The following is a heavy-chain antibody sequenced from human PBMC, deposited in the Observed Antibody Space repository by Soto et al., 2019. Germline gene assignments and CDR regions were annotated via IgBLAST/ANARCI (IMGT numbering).Heavy chain of an antibody. CDR2: INPILSMS. CDR3: APSYGAGYRAFAS. Sequence: QVQLVQSGADVQRPGSSVRVSCKASGDTFNFYTINWVRQAPGQGLQWMGRINPILSMSNYAPRFQGRVTMTADKSTSTGYMELSSLRYEDTAMYYCAPSYGAGYRAFASWGQGALVTVSS. D-gene: IGHD3-10*01. J-gene: IGHJ4*02. CDR1: GDTFNFYT. V-gene: IGHV1-69*02.